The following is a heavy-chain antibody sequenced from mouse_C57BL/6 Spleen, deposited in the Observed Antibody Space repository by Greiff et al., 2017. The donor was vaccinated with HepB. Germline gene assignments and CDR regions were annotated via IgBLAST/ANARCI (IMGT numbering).Heavy chain of an antibody. D-gene: IGHD1-1*01. J-gene: IGHJ2*01. CDR2: ISYDGSN. CDR3: AREGVYYGKDFDY. Sequence: ESGPGLVKPSQSLSLTCSVTGYSITSGYYWNWIRQFPGNKLEWMGYISYDGSNNYNPSLKNRISITRDTSKNQFFLKLNSVTTEDTATYYCAREGVYYGKDFDYWGQGTTLTVSS. V-gene: IGHV3-6*01. CDR1: GYSITSGYY.